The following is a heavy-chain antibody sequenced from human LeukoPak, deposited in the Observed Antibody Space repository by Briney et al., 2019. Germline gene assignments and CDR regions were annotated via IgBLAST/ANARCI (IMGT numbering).Heavy chain of an antibody. V-gene: IGHV3-9*01. J-gene: IGHJ5*01. CDR3: TRSPSFTLGGGYLDS. D-gene: IGHD2-2*03. CDR2: VSWNSDHI. CDR1: GFMFHDYV. Sequence: PGGSLRLSCVGSGFMFHDYVMHWVRQPPGKGLEWVSGVSWNSDHIGYADSVKGRFTISRDNDRNTLHLQMNSLGVEDTAFYFCTRSPSFTLGGGYLDSWGQGSLVTVSS.